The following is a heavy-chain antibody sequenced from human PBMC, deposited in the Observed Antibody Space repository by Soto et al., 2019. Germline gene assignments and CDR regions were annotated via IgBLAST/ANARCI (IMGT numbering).Heavy chain of an antibody. V-gene: IGHV3-48*02. D-gene: IGHD3-3*01. CDR2: TSGSGTTI. CDR1: GFTFSAYN. Sequence: GGSLRLSCAASGFTFSAYNINWVRQAPGKGLEWISYTSGSGTTIYYADSVKGRFTISRDNARNSLHLQMNSLRDEDTAVYYCAREGYDFWSGYYPTWGQGTLVTVSS. CDR3: AREGYDFWSGYYPT. J-gene: IGHJ5*02.